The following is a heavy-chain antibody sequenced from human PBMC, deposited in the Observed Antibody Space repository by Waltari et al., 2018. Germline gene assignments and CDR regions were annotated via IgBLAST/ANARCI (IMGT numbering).Heavy chain of an antibody. Sequence: QVQLQESGPGLVKPSETLSLTCAVSGYSISSGYHWGWIRQPPGKGLEWIGSIYHSGSTYYNPSLKSRVTISVDTSKNQFSLKLSSVTAADTAVYYCASPSSGSLGEPGIAPYWYFDLWGRGTLVTVSS. CDR3: ASPSSGSLGEPGIAPYWYFDL. V-gene: IGHV4-38-2*01. CDR1: GYSISSGYH. J-gene: IGHJ2*01. CDR2: IYHSGST. D-gene: IGHD6-13*01.